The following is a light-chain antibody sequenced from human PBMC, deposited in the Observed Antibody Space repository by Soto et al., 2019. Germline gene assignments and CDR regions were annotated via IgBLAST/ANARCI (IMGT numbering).Light chain of an antibody. Sequence: IQLTQSPSSLSASVGDRVTITCRASQGVGSYLAWYQQKPGKAPKLLIYAASTLQSGVPSRFSGSGSGTDFPLTVSRRQPEDFATYYCQQLHSYPPTFGPGTKVDLK. J-gene: IGKJ3*01. CDR3: QQLHSYPPT. V-gene: IGKV1-9*01. CDR1: QGVGSY. CDR2: AAS.